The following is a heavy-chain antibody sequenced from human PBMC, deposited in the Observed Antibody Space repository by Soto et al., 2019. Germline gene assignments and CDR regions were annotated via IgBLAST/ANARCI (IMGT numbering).Heavy chain of an antibody. CDR2: IFSSGST. Sequence: PSETLSLTCTVSGGSINTFYWSWVRQPAGKGLEWIGRIFSSGSTSFSPSLESRVAMSVDTSKNRFSLNLSSVTAADMAVYYCAREGSYSAYNFAHGIQLWSFDFWGQGALVTVSS. CDR3: AREGSYSAYNFAHGIQLWSFDF. J-gene: IGHJ4*02. CDR1: GGSINTFY. D-gene: IGHD5-12*01. V-gene: IGHV4-4*07.